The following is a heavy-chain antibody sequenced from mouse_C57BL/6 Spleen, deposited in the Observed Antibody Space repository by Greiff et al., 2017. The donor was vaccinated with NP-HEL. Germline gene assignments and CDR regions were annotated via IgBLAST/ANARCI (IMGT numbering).Heavy chain of an antibody. CDR3: ARINGYDGTY. D-gene: IGHD2-2*01. V-gene: IGHV2-2*01. Sequence: QVQLQQSGPGLVQPSQSLSITCTVSGFSLTSYGVHWVRQSPGKGLEWLGVIWSGGSTDYNAAFISRLSISKDNSKSQVFFKMNSLQADDTAIYYCARINGYDGTYWGQGTLVTVSA. J-gene: IGHJ3*01. CDR2: IWSGGST. CDR1: GFSLTSYG.